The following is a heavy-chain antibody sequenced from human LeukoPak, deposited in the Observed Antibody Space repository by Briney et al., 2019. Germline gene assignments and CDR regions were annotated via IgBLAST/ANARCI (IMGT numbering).Heavy chain of an antibody. CDR2: IKPDGSEK. CDR3: ANYYDSSGDLVLFDY. CDR1: GFTFSSSW. D-gene: IGHD3-22*01. J-gene: IGHJ4*02. Sequence: GGSLRLSCAASGFTFSSSWMSWVRQAPGKGLEWVTNIKPDGSEKYYVDSVKGRFTISRDNSKNTLYLQMNSLRAEDTAVYYCANYYDSSGDLVLFDYWGQGTLVTVSP. V-gene: IGHV3-7*01.